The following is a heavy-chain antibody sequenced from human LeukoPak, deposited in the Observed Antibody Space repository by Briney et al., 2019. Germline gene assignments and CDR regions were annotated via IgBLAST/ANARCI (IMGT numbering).Heavy chain of an antibody. D-gene: IGHD5-24*01. V-gene: IGHV4-61*02. J-gene: IGHJ3*02. CDR2: IYTSGST. CDR1: GGSISSGSYY. CDR3: ARQVEMATIDAFDI. Sequence: SETLSLTCTVSGGSISSGSYYWSWIRQPAGKGLEWIGRIYTSGSTNYNPSLKSRVTISVDTSKNQFSLKLSYVTAADTAVYYCARQVEMATIDAFDIWGQGTMVTVSS.